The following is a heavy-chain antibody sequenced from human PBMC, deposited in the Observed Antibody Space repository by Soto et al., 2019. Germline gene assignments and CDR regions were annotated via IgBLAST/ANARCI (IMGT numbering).Heavy chain of an antibody. Sequence: AGGSLGLSCAASGFTFADYGMTWVRQGPGKGLEWVSNINWNGDSISYGDSVKGRFTTSRDNAKKYLYLQMNNLRDEDTALYYCARDSPLGYCSGGSCFFGDWGQGTLVTVSS. CDR3: ARDSPLGYCSGGSCFFGD. CDR1: GFTFADYG. V-gene: IGHV3-20*04. J-gene: IGHJ4*02. CDR2: INWNGDSI. D-gene: IGHD2-15*01.